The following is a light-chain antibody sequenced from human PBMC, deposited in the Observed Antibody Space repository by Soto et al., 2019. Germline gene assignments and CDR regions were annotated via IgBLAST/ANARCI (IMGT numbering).Light chain of an antibody. CDR2: EVS. CDR1: SNDIGGYNY. V-gene: IGLV2-14*01. Sequence: QSVLTQPASVSGSPGQSITISCTGTSNDIGGYNYVSWYQHHPGKAPKLMIYEVSNRPSGVSNRFSGSKSGNTASLTISGLQGDDEADYYCSSFTSSLTLVFGGGTKLTVL. CDR3: SSFTSSLTLV. J-gene: IGLJ2*01.